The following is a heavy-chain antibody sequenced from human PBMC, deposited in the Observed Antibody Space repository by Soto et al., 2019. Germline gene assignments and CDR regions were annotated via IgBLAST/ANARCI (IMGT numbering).Heavy chain of an antibody. CDR3: GYRYSWFDP. CDR2: IYWDDDK. V-gene: IGHV2-5*02. J-gene: IGHJ5*02. CDR1: GFSLSTSGVG. Sequence: QITLKESGPTLVKPTQTLTLTCTFSGFSLSTSGVGVGWIRQPPGKALEWLAVIYWDDDKRYSPSLKSRLTITNDTSKNQVVLTMTNVEPVNTATYYGGYRYSWFDPWCQGSLVVFS.